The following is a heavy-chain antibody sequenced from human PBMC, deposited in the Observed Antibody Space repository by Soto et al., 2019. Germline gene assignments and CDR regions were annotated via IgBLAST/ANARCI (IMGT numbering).Heavy chain of an antibody. CDR3: AATYYYDSSGYRGDY. J-gene: IGHJ4*02. CDR1: GFTFSSYG. CDR2: ISYDGSNK. V-gene: IGHV3-30*03. Sequence: VQLVESGGGVVQPGRSLRLSCAASGFTFSSYGMHWVRQAPGKGLEWVAVISYDGSNKYYADSVKGRFTISRDNSKNTLYLQMNSLRAEDTAVYYCAATYYYDSSGYRGDYWGQGTLVTVSS. D-gene: IGHD3-22*01.